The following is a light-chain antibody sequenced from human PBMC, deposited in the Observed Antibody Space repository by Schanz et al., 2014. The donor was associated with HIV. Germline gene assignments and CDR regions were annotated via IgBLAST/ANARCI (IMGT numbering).Light chain of an antibody. V-gene: IGKV3-15*01. CDR3: QQYNDWPPIT. Sequence: EIVMTQSPGTLSVSPGERATLSCRASQTVSNNLAWYQQKPGQAPRLLIYGASTRVTGIPARFSGSGSGTEFTLTISSLQSEDFAVYYCQQYNDWPPITFGQGTRMEIK. CDR2: GAS. J-gene: IGKJ5*01. CDR1: QTVSNN.